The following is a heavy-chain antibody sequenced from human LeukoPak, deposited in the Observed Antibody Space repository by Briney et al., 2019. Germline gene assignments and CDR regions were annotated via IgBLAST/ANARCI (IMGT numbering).Heavy chain of an antibody. J-gene: IGHJ4*02. CDR2: INHSGST. CDR3: ARAHSIRSVVIISRFDY. Sequence: SETLSLTCAVYGGSFSGYYWSWIRQPPGKGLEWVGEINHSGSTNYNPSLKSRVTISVDTSKNQFSLKLSSVTAADTAVYYCARAHSIRSVVIISRFDYWGQGTLVTVSS. V-gene: IGHV4-34*01. D-gene: IGHD3-3*01. CDR1: GGSFSGYY.